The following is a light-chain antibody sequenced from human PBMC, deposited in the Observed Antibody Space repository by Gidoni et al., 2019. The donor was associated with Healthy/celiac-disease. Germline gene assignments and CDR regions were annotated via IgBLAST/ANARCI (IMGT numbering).Light chain of an antibody. CDR1: QDISNN. CDR3: QQYDNRTIT. CDR2: DAS. V-gene: IGKV1-33*01. Sequence: IHVTQSPASLSASAGDRATITCQASQDISNNLNWYQQKPGKAPKLLIYDASNRETGVPSRFSGSGSGTDFTFTISSLQSEDIATYYCQQYDNRTITFXQXTRLEIK. J-gene: IGKJ5*01.